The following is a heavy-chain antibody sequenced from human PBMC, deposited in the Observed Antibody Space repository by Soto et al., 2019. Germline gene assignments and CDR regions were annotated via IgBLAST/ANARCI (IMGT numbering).Heavy chain of an antibody. Sequence: GGSLRLSCAASGFTFSSYAMHWVRQAPGKGLEWVAVISYYGRNKYYADSVKGRFTISGDNSKNTLYLQMNSLRAEDTAVYYCAREVGYDFWTGHLPSPFDYGGLAPLVTASS. CDR3: AREVGYDFWTGHLPSPFDY. J-gene: IGHJ4*02. CDR2: ISYYGRNK. CDR1: GFTFSSYA. D-gene: IGHD3-3*01. V-gene: IGHV3-30*04.